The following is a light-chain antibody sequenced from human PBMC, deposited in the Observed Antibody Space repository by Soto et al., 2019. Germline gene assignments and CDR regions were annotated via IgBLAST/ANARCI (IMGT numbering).Light chain of an antibody. J-gene: IGLJ1*01. CDR1: TSDIGDYNY. V-gene: IGLV2-14*01. Sequence: QSVLTQPASVSGTPGQSITIPCTGGTSDIGDYNYVSWYQHHPDTAPKLIIYEVSHRPSGVSSRFSGSKSGNTASLTISALQAEDEADYYCSSFTTTTSLGLFGTGTKVTVL. CDR3: SSFTTTTSLGL. CDR2: EVS.